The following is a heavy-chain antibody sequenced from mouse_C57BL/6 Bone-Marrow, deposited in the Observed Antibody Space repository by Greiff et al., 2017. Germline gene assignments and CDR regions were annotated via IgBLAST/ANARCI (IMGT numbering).Heavy chain of an antibody. CDR3: ARGARRDGSSYEDDAMDY. V-gene: IGHV3-3*01. J-gene: IGHJ4*01. CDR2: TFYSGIT. Sequence: DVKLQESGPSLVRPSQTLSLTCTVTGFSINSDCYWIWIRQFPGNKLEYIGYTFYSGITYYNPSLESRTYITRDTSKNQFSLKLRSVTTEDTATHYCARGARRDGSSYEDDAMDYWGQGTSVTVSS. D-gene: IGHD1-1*01. CDR1: GFSINSDCY.